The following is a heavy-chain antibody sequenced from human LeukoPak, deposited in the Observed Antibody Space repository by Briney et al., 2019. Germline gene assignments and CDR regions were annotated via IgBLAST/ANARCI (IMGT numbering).Heavy chain of an antibody. D-gene: IGHD3-10*01. CDR3: ARGGGGANPFDY. CDR2: IYSGGIT. Sequence: GGSLRLSCAVSGFSVSSNYMTWVRQAPGKGLEWVSVIYSGGITYYADSVKGRFTISRDNSKNTLYLQMDSLRAEDPALYYCARGGGGANPFDYWGQGILVTVSS. J-gene: IGHJ4*02. V-gene: IGHV3-53*01. CDR1: GFSVSSNY.